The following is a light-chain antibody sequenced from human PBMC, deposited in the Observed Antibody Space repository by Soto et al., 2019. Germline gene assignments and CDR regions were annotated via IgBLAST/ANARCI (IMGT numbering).Light chain of an antibody. CDR2: GTS. CDR3: LQDYIYPYT. Sequence: AIQMTQSPSSLSVSVGDRVTITCRASQDIRNDLGWYQQKPGKAPKLLIYGTSNLQSGVPSRFSGSGSVTDFTLTISSLQPEDFAIYYCLQDYIYPYTFGQGTKVDIK. V-gene: IGKV1-6*01. J-gene: IGKJ2*01. CDR1: QDIRND.